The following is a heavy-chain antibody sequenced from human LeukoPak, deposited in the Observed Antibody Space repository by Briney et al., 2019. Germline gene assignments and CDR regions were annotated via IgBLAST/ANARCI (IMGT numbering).Heavy chain of an antibody. CDR2: ISSNGGST. Sequence: GGALRLSCAASGFTFSSYAMHWVRQAAPKELEYVSAISSNGGSTYYANSVKGRFTISRDNSKNTLYLQMGSLRAEDMAVYYCARGLYGEGAFDSWGQGTMVTVSS. CDR1: GFTFSSYA. V-gene: IGHV3-64*01. CDR3: ARGLYGEGAFDS. D-gene: IGHD4-17*01. J-gene: IGHJ3*02.